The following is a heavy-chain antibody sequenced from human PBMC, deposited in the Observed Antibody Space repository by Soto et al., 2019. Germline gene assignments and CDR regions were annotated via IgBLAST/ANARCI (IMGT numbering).Heavy chain of an antibody. V-gene: IGHV4-59*01. CDR1: GCSISGYY. CDR3: ARDLWGYCGTDCNPRAV. Sequence: PSETLSLTCTVSGCSISGYYWSWIRQPPGKGLEWIGYMYNTGSTVYNPSFKSRVTISVDTSKNQFSLKLNSVTAADTAVYYCARDLWGYCGTDCNPRAVWAQVTTVTVS. J-gene: IGHJ6*02. CDR2: MYNTGST. D-gene: IGHD2-21*02.